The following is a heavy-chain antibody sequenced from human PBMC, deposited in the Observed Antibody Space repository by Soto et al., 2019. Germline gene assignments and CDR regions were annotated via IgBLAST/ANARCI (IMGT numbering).Heavy chain of an antibody. D-gene: IGHD2-2*01. V-gene: IGHV1-18*04. CDR3: VRDPQRNDY. CDR1: GYDFSSYG. CDR2: ISASNGNR. Sequence: QVQLVQSGAEVKKPGASVKVSCKASGYDFSSYGISWVRQAPGQGLEWMGWISASNGNRDYAQQFQGRVTMTSDTSRTTAYMELRSLRSDDTAVYYCVRDPQRNDYWXQX. J-gene: IGHJ4*02.